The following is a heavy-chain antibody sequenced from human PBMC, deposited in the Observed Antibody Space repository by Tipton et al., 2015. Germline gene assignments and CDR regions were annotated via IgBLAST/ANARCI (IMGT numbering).Heavy chain of an antibody. CDR3: AKRLGASIVGAPFFGY. Sequence: SLRLSCAASGFTFSSCAMSWVRQAPGMGLEWVSAISASGGTTYYADSVKGRFTISRDNSKNTLYLQMNSLRAEDTAVYYCAKRLGASIVGAPFFGYWGQGTLVTVSS. J-gene: IGHJ4*02. V-gene: IGHV3-23*01. CDR2: ISASGGTT. CDR1: GFTFSSCA. D-gene: IGHD1-26*01.